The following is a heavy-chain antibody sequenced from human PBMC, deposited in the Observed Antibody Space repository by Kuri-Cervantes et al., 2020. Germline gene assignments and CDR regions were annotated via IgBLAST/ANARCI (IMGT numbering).Heavy chain of an antibody. CDR1: GGSISSSSYY. CDR3: ARLATYYYDSSDFDP. V-gene: IGHV4-39*01. Sequence: SETLSLTCTVSGGSISSSSYYWGWIRQPPGKGLEWIGTIYFSGRTYYNPSLKSRVTISVDTSKKQFSLKLSSVTAADTAVYYCARLATYYYDSSDFDPWGQGTLVTVSS. J-gene: IGHJ5*02. D-gene: IGHD3-22*01. CDR2: IYFSGRT.